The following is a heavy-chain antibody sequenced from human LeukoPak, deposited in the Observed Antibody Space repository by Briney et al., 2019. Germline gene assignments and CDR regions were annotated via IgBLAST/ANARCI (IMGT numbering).Heavy chain of an antibody. CDR1: GGSFSGYY. D-gene: IGHD3-9*01. CDR2: INHSGST. CDR3: ARGYDILTGYGL. J-gene: IGHJ4*02. Sequence: SETLSLTCAVYGGSFSGYYWSWIRQPPGKGLEWIGEINHSGSTNYNPSLKSRVTISVDTSKNQFSLKLSSVTAADTAVYYCARGYDILTGYGLWGQGTLVTVSS. V-gene: IGHV4-34*01.